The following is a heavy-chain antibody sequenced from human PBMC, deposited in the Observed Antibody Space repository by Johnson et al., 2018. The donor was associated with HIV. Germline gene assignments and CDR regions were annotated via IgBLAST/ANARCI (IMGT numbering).Heavy chain of an antibody. Sequence: QVQLVESGGGLVQPGGSLRLSCAASGFTFSSYAMSWVRQAPGKGLEWVAVISYDGNNKYSADSVKGRFTISRDNSKNTLYLQMNSLRAEYTAVYYCARDGGGGGDAFDIWGQGTMVTVSS. CDR2: ISYDGNNK. CDR1: GFTFSSYA. J-gene: IGHJ3*02. V-gene: IGHV3-30-3*01. D-gene: IGHD2-15*01. CDR3: ARDGGGGGDAFDI.